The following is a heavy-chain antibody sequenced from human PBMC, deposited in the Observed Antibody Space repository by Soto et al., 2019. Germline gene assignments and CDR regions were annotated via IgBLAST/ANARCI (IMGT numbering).Heavy chain of an antibody. CDR1: GGSISSYY. D-gene: IGHD3-10*01. J-gene: IGHJ4*02. CDR3: ALDSNYYGSGSYYNH. CDR2: IYYSGST. Sequence: SETLSLTCTVSGGSISSYYWSRIRQPPGKGLEWIGYIYYSGSTNYNPSLKSRVTISVDTSKNQFSLKLSSVTAADTAVYYCALDSNYYGSGSYYNHWGQGTLVTVSS. V-gene: IGHV4-59*01.